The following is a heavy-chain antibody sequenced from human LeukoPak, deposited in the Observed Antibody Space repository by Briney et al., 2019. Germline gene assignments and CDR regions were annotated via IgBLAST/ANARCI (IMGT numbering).Heavy chain of an antibody. CDR3: ASEHWYGDY. Sequence: PSETLSLTCTVSGGSISSSSYYWGWIRQPPGTGVEWIGSIYYSGSTYYNPSLKSRVTISVDTSKNQFSLKLSSVTAADTAVYYCASEHWYGDYWGQGTLVTVSS. CDR1: GGSISSSSYY. V-gene: IGHV4-39*01. D-gene: IGHD6-13*01. CDR2: IYYSGST. J-gene: IGHJ4*02.